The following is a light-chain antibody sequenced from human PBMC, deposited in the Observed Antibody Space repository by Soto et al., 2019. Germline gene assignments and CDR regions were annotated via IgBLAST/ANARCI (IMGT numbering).Light chain of an antibody. CDR1: QSISSNY. CDR2: GAS. J-gene: IGKJ1*01. Sequence: EIVLTQSPGTQSLSPGERATLSCRASQSISSNYLAWYQQKPGQAPRLLIYGASSRAAGIPDRFSGSGSGTDFTLTISGLEPEDFAVYYCQQYGSSLTWTFGQGTKVDIK. CDR3: QQYGSSLTWT. V-gene: IGKV3-20*01.